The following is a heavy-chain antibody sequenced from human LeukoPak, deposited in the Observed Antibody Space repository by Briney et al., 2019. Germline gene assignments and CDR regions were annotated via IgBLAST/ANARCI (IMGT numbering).Heavy chain of an antibody. D-gene: IGHD3-9*01. CDR3: ARGPLRYFDWLKRYYFDY. CDR1: GFTFSSYW. V-gene: IGHV3-21*01. J-gene: IGHJ4*02. Sequence: GGSLRLSCAASGFTFSSYWMNWVRQAPGKGLEWVSSISSSSSYIYYADSVKGRFTISRDNAKNSLYLQMNSLRAEDTAVYYCARGPLRYFDWLKRYYFDYWGQGTLVTVSS. CDR2: ISSSSSYI.